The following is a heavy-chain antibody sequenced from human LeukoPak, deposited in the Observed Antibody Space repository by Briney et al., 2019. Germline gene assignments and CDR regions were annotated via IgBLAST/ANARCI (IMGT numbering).Heavy chain of an antibody. CDR3: ARGYDCSSTSCYLGSY. Sequence: ASVKVSCKASGYTFTSYAMHWVRQAPGQRLEWMGWINAGNGNTKYSQKFQGRVTITRDTSASTAYMELSSLRSEDTAVYYCARGYDCSSTSCYLGSYWGQGTLVTVSS. D-gene: IGHD2-2*01. J-gene: IGHJ4*02. CDR2: INAGNGNT. V-gene: IGHV1-3*01. CDR1: GYTFTSYA.